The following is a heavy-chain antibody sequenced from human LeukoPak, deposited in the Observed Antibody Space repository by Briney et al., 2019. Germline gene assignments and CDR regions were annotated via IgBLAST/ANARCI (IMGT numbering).Heavy chain of an antibody. V-gene: IGHV1-8*01. Sequence: ASGKVSCKASGYTFTSYDINWVRQATGQGLEWMGWMNPNSGNTGYAQKFQGRVTMTRNTSISTAYMELSSLRSEDTAVYYCASRYYDSSGYFGWRAPPLYYYYYGMDVWGQGTTVTVSS. J-gene: IGHJ6*02. CDR2: MNPNSGNT. CDR1: GYTFTSYD. D-gene: IGHD3-22*01. CDR3: ASRYYDSSGYFGWRAPPLYYYYYGMDV.